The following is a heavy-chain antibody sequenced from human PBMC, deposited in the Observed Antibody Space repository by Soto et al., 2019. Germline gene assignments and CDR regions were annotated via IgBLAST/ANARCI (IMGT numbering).Heavy chain of an antibody. J-gene: IGHJ4*02. Sequence: QLHLQESGPGLVEPSETLSLTCSVSGGAISSGTNYGGWVRRPPGKELEWIGNIYFRGRTYYNPSLKSRVAIATDTSKNQFSLKLRAVTAADTAVYYCARMGYATGWSPFDYWGQGALVTVAS. V-gene: IGHV4-39*01. CDR1: GGAISSGTNY. D-gene: IGHD2-8*01. CDR3: ARMGYATGWSPFDY. CDR2: IYFRGRT.